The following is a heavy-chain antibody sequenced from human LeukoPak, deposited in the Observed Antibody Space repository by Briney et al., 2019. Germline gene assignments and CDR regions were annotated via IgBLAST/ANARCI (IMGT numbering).Heavy chain of an antibody. CDR3: ARVGGGSYDGFVFDY. V-gene: IGHV4-39*07. D-gene: IGHD1-26*01. CDR2: IYYSGST. CDR1: GGSISSSSYY. J-gene: IGHJ4*02. Sequence: SETLSLTCTVSGGSISSSSYYWGWIRQPPGKGLEWIGSIYYSGSTYYNPSLKSRVTISVDTSKDQFSLKLSSVTAADTAVYYCARVGGGSYDGFVFDYWGQGTLVTVSS.